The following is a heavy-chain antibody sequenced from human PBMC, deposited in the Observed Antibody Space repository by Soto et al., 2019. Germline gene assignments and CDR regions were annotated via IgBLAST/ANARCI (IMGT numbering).Heavy chain of an antibody. CDR3: ARTLTPNPAEYFQH. Sequence: GAPVEVSCKAPGYTFTRYYMHWVRQDPGQGLEWMGMINPSGGSTTYAQNLQGRVTVTRDTSTSTVYLELSSLRSEDTAVYYCARTLTPNPAEYFQHWGQGTLVTVSS. V-gene: IGHV1-46*03. J-gene: IGHJ1*01. CDR2: INPSGGST. D-gene: IGHD3-16*01. CDR1: GYTFTRYY.